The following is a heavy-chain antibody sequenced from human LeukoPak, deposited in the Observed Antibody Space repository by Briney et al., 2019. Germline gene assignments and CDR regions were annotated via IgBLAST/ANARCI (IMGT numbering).Heavy chain of an antibody. V-gene: IGHV3-23*01. D-gene: IGHD1-26*01. CDR3: AKKRGVIVGATYSFWDD. Sequence: GGSLRLSCAASGFTVSSNYMSWVRQAPGKGLEWVSAISGSGGSTYYADSVKGRFTISRDNSKNTLYLQMNSLRAEDTAVYYCAKKRGVIVGATYSFWDDWGQGTLVTVSS. J-gene: IGHJ4*02. CDR1: GFTVSSNY. CDR2: ISGSGGST.